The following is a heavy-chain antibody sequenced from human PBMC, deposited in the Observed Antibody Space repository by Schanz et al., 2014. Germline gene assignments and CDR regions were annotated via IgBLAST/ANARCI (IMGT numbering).Heavy chain of an antibody. J-gene: IGHJ6*02. D-gene: IGHD3-10*01. CDR3: ARFGELDYFYYGMDV. CDR1: GFTVNTNY. Sequence: EVQLVESGGGLIQPGGSLRLSCAVSGFTVNTNYMSWVRQAPGKGLEWISSMYINSGSTQYADSVKGRFIISRDRSKNTLFLQMNSLRAEDTAVYYCARFGELDYFYYGMDVWGQGTTVTVSS. CDR2: MYINSGST. V-gene: IGHV3-66*03.